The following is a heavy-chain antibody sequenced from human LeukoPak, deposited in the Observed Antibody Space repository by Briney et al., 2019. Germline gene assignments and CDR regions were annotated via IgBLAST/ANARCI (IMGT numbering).Heavy chain of an antibody. D-gene: IGHD3-10*01. V-gene: IGHV3-11*04. CDR2: ISSSGSTI. CDR1: GFTVTNNY. Sequence: GGSLRLSCAASGFTVTNNYMNWVRQAPGKGLEWVSYISSSGSTIYYADSVKGRFTISRDNAKNSLYLQMNSLRAEDTAVYYCARESSRYYGSGSYYKSKTIDYWGQGTLVTVSS. CDR3: ARESSRYYGSGSYYKSKTIDY. J-gene: IGHJ4*02.